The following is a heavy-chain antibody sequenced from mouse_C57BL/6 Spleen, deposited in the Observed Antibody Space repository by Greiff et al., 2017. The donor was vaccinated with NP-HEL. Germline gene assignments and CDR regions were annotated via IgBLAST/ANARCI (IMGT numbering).Heavy chain of an antibody. CDR1: GYAFTNYL. CDR3: ARSEDYWYFDV. V-gene: IGHV1-54*01. J-gene: IGHJ1*03. CDR2: INPGSGGT. Sequence: QVQLKESGAELVRPGTSVKVSCKASGYAFTNYLIEWVKQRPGQGLEWIGVINPGSGGTNYNEKFKGKATLTADKSSSTAYMQLSSLTSEDSAVYFCARSEDYWYFDVWGTGTTVTVSS.